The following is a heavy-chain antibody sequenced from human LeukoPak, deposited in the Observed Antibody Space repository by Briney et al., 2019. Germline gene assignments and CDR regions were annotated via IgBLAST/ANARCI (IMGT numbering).Heavy chain of an antibody. Sequence: GGSLRLSCAASGFTFSSYEMNWVRQAPGKGLEWVSYISSSGSTIYYADSVKGRFTISRDNAKNSLYLQMNSLRAEDTAVYYCARVESDKLERSHYGWYFDLWGRGTLVTVSS. D-gene: IGHD1-1*01. J-gene: IGHJ2*01. CDR1: GFTFSSYE. V-gene: IGHV3-48*03. CDR2: ISSSGSTI. CDR3: ARVESDKLERSHYGWYFDL.